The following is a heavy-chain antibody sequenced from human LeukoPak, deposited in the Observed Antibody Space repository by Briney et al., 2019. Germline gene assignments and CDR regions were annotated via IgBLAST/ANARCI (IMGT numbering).Heavy chain of an antibody. CDR2: ISGGGGST. Sequence: GGSLRLSCAASGFTLSSFDMNWVRQAPGMGLEWVSRISGGGGSTYYADSVKGRFTLSRDSSKNTLYLQMNSLRAEDTAVYYCAKRWLGNLDYWGQGTLVTVSS. CDR3: AKRWLGNLDY. CDR1: GFTLSSFD. D-gene: IGHD6-19*01. V-gene: IGHV3-23*01. J-gene: IGHJ4*02.